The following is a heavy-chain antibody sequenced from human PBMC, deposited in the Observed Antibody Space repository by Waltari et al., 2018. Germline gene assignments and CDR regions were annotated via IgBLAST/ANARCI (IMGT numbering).Heavy chain of an antibody. CDR1: DGSITNFY. D-gene: IGHD3-10*01. CDR2: VYYSGSP. Sequence: QVQLQESGPGLVRPSETLSLTCTVADGSITNFYWSWIRQPPVKGPEYIGFVYYSGSPNYNPSLKSRVTISVDTSKNQFSLRLNSVTAADTAVYYCARDLTGRAWFDPWGQGTLVTVSS. CDR3: ARDLTGRAWFDP. V-gene: IGHV4-59*01. J-gene: IGHJ5*02.